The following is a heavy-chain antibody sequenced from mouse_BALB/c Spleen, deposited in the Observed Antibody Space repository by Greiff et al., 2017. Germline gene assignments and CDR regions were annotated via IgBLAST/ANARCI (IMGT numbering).Heavy chain of an antibody. CDR2: IDPETGGT. J-gene: IGHJ2*01. D-gene: IGHD1-1*01. V-gene: IGHV1-15*01. CDR1: GYTFTDYE. CDR3: TRPLITTVGYFDY. Sequence: QVQLQQSGAELVRPGASVTLSCKASGYTFTDYEMHWVKQTPVHGLEWIGAIDPETGGTAYNQKFKGKATLTADKSSSTAYMELRSLTSEDSAVYYCTRPLITTVGYFDYWGQGTTLTVSS.